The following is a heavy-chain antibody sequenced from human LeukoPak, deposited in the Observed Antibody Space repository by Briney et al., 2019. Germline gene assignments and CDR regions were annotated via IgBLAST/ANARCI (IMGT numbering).Heavy chain of an antibody. Sequence: NPSETLSLTCAVYGGSFSGYYWSWIRQPPGKGLEWIGEINHSGSTNYNPSLKSRVTLSVDASKNQFSLKLSSVTAADTAVYYCARVPYYYMDVWGKGTTVTVSS. CDR3: ARVPYYYMDV. J-gene: IGHJ6*03. V-gene: IGHV4-34*01. CDR1: GGSFSGYY. CDR2: INHSGST.